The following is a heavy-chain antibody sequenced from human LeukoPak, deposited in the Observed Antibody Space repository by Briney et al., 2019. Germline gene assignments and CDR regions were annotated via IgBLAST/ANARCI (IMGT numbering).Heavy chain of an antibody. CDR3: ARDQRYSGSYRKYYFDY. V-gene: IGHV1-2*02. Sequence: ASVKVSCKASGYTFTGYYMHWVRQAPGQGLEWMGWINPNSGGTNYAQKLQGRVTMTTDTSTSTAYMELRSLRSDDTAVYYCARDQRYSGSYRKYYFDYWGQGTLVTVSS. CDR1: GYTFTGYY. CDR2: INPNSGGT. D-gene: IGHD1-26*01. J-gene: IGHJ4*02.